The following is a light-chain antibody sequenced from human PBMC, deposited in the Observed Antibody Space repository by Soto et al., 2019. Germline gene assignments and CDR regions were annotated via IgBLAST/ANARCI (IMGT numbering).Light chain of an antibody. CDR2: GNS. V-gene: IGLV1-40*01. CDR3: QSYDSSLSGYV. Sequence: QAVVTQPPSVSGAPGQRVTISCTGSSSNNGAGYDVHWYQQLPGTAPKLLIYGNSNRPSGVPDRFSGSKSGTSASLAITGLQAEDEADYYCQSYDSSLSGYVFGTGTKLTVL. CDR1: SSNNGAGYD. J-gene: IGLJ1*01.